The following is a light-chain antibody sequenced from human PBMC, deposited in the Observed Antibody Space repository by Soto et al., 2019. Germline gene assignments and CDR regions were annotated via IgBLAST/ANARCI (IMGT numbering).Light chain of an antibody. Sequence: DIQMTQSPSSLSASVGDRVTITCRATQDISNYLAWYQQKPGKVPNLPIYAASTLQSGVPSRFSGSGSGTDFTLPISSLQPEDVATYYCQKYNSAPPWTFGQGTKVEI. J-gene: IGKJ1*01. CDR2: AAS. CDR3: QKYNSAPPWT. V-gene: IGKV1-27*01. CDR1: QDISNY.